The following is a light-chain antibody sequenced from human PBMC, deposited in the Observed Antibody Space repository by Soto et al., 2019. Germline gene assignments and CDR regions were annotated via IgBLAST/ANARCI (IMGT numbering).Light chain of an antibody. V-gene: IGKV3-11*01. J-gene: IGKJ4*01. CDR2: DAS. CDR1: QSVSSY. CDR3: QQRRT. Sequence: EIVLTQSPATLSLSPGERATLSCRASQSVSSYLAWYQQKPGQAPRLLIYDASNRATGIPARFSGSGSGTDFTRTISSLEPEDFAVYYCQQRRTFGGGPRWRSN.